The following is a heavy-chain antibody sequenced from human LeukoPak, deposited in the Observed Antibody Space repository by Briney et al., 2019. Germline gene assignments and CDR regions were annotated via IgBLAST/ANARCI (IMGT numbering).Heavy chain of an antibody. Sequence: GGSLRLSCAASGFTSSSYSMNWVRQAPGKGLEWVSSISSSSSYIYYADSVKGRFTISRDNAKNSLYLQMNSLRAEDTAVYYCARDGGTGTLGGWFDPWGQGTLVTVSS. CDR3: ARDGGTGTLGGWFDP. CDR1: GFTSSSYS. J-gene: IGHJ5*02. V-gene: IGHV3-21*01. CDR2: ISSSSSYI. D-gene: IGHD1-1*01.